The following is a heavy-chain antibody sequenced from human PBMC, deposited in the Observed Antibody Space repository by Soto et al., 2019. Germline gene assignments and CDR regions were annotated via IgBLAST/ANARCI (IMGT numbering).Heavy chain of an antibody. CDR3: ARRGDCTNGVCYNYWYFDL. J-gene: IGHJ2*01. CDR1: GGTFSSYA. V-gene: IGHV1-69*06. CDR2: IIPIFGTA. D-gene: IGHD2-8*01. Sequence: SVKVSCKAPGGTFSSYAISWVRQAPGQGLEWMGGIIPIFGTANYAQKFQGRVTITADKSTSTAYMELSSLRSEDTAVYYCARRGDCTNGVCYNYWYFDLWGRGTLVTVSS.